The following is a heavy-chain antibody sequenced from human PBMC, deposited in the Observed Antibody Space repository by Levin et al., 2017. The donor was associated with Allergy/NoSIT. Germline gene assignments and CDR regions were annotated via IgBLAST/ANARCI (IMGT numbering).Heavy chain of an antibody. CDR2: ISWDGANG. D-gene: IGHD3-3*01. J-gene: IGHJ6*02. V-gene: IGHV3-43*01. CDR1: GFTFDDYM. Sequence: TGGSLRLSCAASGFTFDDYMMHWVRQAPGKGLEWVSLISWDGANGYYSDSVKGRFTVSRDNTKNSLYLQMNSLRTEDTALYYCARGLSSYYYYGMDVWGQGTTVTVSS. CDR3: ARGLSSYYYYGMDV.